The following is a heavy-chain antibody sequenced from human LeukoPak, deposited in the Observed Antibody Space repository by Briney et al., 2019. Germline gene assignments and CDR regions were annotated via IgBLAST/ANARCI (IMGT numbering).Heavy chain of an antibody. CDR2: IYPGDSDT. CDR1: GYSFSTYW. V-gene: IGHV5-51*01. CDR3: ARTHYGDYYYFDY. Sequence: GESLKISCKGSGYSFSTYWIGWVRQMPGKGLEWMGIIYPGDSDTRYSPSFQGQVTISADKSISTAYLQWSSLKASDTAMYYCARTHYGDYYYFDYWGQGTLVTVAS. J-gene: IGHJ4*02. D-gene: IGHD4-17*01.